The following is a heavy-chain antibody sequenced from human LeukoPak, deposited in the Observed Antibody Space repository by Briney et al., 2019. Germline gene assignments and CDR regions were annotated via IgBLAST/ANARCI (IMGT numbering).Heavy chain of an antibody. Sequence: SETLCLTCSVSGGSISSFYWNWIRQPPGKGLEWIGYMSNSGSTNYNPSLKSRLTISVDTSKNHLSLRLSSVTAADTAVYYCARGNYDDSYAYGGDFDSWGQGTLVTVSS. CDR3: ARGNYDDSYAYGGDFDS. V-gene: IGHV4-59*01. CDR2: MSNSGST. J-gene: IGHJ4*02. D-gene: IGHD3-16*01. CDR1: GGSISSFY.